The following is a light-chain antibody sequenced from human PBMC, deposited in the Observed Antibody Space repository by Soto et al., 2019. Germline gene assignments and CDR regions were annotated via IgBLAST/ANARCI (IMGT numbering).Light chain of an antibody. V-gene: IGKV1-12*01. CDR2: GSS. CDR3: QQAKDFPLT. CDR1: QGIDNW. J-gene: IGKJ4*01. Sequence: DIQMTQSPPSVSVSVGDRVTITCRASQGIDNWLAWYQKKPGKAPKLLMYGSSNLESGVPSRFSGSRSGTDFTLTISSLQPEDVATYYCQQAKDFPLTFGGGTKVEIK.